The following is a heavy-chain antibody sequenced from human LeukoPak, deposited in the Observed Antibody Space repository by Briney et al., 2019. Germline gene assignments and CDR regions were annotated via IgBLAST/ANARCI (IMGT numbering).Heavy chain of an antibody. CDR3: AKDRTAGVFDY. CDR1: GFTFSSYA. V-gene: IGHV3-23*01. J-gene: IGHJ4*02. CDR2: ISGTGGST. D-gene: IGHD6-13*01. Sequence: GGSLRLSCAASGFTFSSYAMSWVRQAPGKGLEWVSAISGTGGSTYYADSVRGRFIISRDNSKNTMSLQMNSLRDEDTAVYYCAKDRTAGVFDYWGQGTLVTVSS.